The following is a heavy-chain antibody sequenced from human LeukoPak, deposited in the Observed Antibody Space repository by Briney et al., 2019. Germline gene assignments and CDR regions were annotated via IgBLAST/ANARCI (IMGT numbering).Heavy chain of an antibody. Sequence: SETLSLTCTVSGGSISSSSYYWDWMRQPPGKGLEWIGSIYYSGSTYYNPSLKSRVTISVDTSKNQFSLKLNSVTAADTAVYQCARGDYYDSSGYYWDYWGQGTLVTVSS. CDR3: ARGDYYDSSGYYWDY. CDR2: IYYSGST. V-gene: IGHV4-39*01. J-gene: IGHJ4*02. CDR1: GGSISSSSYY. D-gene: IGHD3-22*01.